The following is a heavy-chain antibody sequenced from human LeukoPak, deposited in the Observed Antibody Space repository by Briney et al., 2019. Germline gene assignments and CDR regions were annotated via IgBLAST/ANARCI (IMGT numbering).Heavy chain of an antibody. V-gene: IGHV1-18*01. CDR3: ATSGVAAASLTAFDV. CDR2: TSAYNGNT. Sequence: ASVKVSCKASGYTFTSYGITWVRQAPGQGLEWMGWTSAYNGNTNYAQKLQGRVTMTTDTSTNTAYMDLRSLRSDDTAVYYCATSGVAAASLTAFDVWGQGTMVTVSS. J-gene: IGHJ3*01. D-gene: IGHD6-13*01. CDR1: GYTFTSYG.